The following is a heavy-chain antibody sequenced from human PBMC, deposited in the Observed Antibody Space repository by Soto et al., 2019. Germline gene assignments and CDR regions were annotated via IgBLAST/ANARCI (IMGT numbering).Heavy chain of an antibody. J-gene: IGHJ5*02. V-gene: IGHV1-18*01. D-gene: IGHD3-3*01. CDR3: ARDPTYDFWSVYNSQTGRYWFDP. CDR2: ISAYNGNT. CDR1: GYTFTSYG. Sequence: QVQLVQSGAEVKKPGASVKVSCKASGYTFTSYGISWVRQAPGQGLEWMGWISAYNGNTNYAQKLQGRVTMTTDTSTSTAYMELRSLRSDDTAVYYCARDPTYDFWSVYNSQTGRYWFDPWGQGTLVTVSS.